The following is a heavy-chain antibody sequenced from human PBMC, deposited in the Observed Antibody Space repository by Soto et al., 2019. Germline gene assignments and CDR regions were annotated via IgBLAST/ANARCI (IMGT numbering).Heavy chain of an antibody. D-gene: IGHD3-22*01. CDR3: AGGGYYYDGSGLPHHGMDV. V-gene: IGHV1-69*12. CDR2: IIPIFGTA. Sequence: QVQLVQSGAEVKKPGSSVKVSCKASGGTFSSYAISWVRQAPGQGLEWMGGIIPIFGTANYAQKFQGRVTITADESTSTAYMELSSLRSEDTAVYYCAGGGYYYDGSGLPHHGMDVWGQGTTVTVSS. J-gene: IGHJ6*02. CDR1: GGTFSSYA.